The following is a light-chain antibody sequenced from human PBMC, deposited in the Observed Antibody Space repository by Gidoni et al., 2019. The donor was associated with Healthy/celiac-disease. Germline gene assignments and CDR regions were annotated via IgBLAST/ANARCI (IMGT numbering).Light chain of an antibody. CDR3: CSYAGSRTFEV. Sequence: QSALTQPASVSGSPGQSITISCTGTSSDVGSYNLVSWYQQHPGKAPKLMICDVSKRPSGISNRFSGSKSGNTASLTISGLQAEDEADYHCCSYAGSRTFEVFGGGTKLTVL. CDR1: SSDVGSYNL. J-gene: IGLJ2*01. V-gene: IGLV2-23*02. CDR2: DVS.